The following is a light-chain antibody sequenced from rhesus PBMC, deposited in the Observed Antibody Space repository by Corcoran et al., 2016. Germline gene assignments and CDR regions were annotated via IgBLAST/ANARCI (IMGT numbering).Light chain of an antibody. V-gene: IGKV1-22*01. CDR1: QSIIIW. J-gene: IGKJ2*01. Sequence: DIQMTQSPSSLSASVVDTVTITCLAIQSIIIWLDWSHQKPGKAPNLLIYKASILQSGVPSMFSGSGSGTEFTLTISSLQPEDFATYYFLQYSSSPYSFGQGTKVEIK. CDR3: LQYSSSPYS. CDR2: KAS.